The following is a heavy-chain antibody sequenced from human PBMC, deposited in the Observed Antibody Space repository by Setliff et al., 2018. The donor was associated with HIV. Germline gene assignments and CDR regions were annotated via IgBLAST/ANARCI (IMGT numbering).Heavy chain of an antibody. CDR3: ARATSEWELLLGYYFMDV. CDR1: GYTFTRYG. V-gene: IGHV1-18*04. D-gene: IGHD1-26*01. CDR2: INVKNGNK. Sequence: ASVKVSCKVSGYTFTRYGISWVRQAPGQGLEWMGWINVKNGNKNYAQKFQGRVTMTADTTTSTAYMELRSLRSDDTAVYFCARATSEWELLLGYYFMDVWGKGTTVTVSS. J-gene: IGHJ6*03.